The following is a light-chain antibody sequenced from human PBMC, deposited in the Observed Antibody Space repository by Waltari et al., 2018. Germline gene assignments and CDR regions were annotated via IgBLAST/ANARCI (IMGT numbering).Light chain of an antibody. J-gene: IGKJ4*01. V-gene: IGKV3-11*01. CDR2: DAS. Sequence: EIVLTQSPATLSLSPWERATLSCRASQSVSSYLALYQQKPGQAPRLLIYDASNRATGIPARFSVSGSGTDFTLTISSLSPEDFAVYYCQQRSNWPPGITFGGGTKLEIK. CDR1: QSVSSY. CDR3: QQRSNWPPGIT.